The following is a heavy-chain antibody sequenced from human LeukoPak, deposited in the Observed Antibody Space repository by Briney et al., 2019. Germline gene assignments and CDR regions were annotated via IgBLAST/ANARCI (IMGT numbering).Heavy chain of an antibody. CDR2: ISSDGSST. V-gene: IGHV3-74*03. J-gene: IGHJ4*02. CDR3: ARDQRVTGRPDIDY. Sequence: GGSLRLSCPASGFTFRNHWMHWVRQTPGKGLVWFSRISSDGSSTTYADSVKGRFTISRDNAKNTLYLQMNNLRAEDTAMYYCARDQRVTGRPDIDYWGQGTLVIVSS. D-gene: IGHD6-6*01. CDR1: GFTFRNHW.